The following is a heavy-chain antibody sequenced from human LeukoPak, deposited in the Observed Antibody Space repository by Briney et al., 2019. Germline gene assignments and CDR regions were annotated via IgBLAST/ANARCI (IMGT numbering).Heavy chain of an antibody. V-gene: IGHV4-39*07. CDR2: IYYSGSA. D-gene: IGHD3-22*01. Sequence: SETLSLTCTVSSGSISSIHYYWSWIRQPPGKGLEWIGSIYYSGSAYYNPSLTGRVTISIDTSKKQFSLKLSSVTAADTAVYYCARENYYNTSGVTDYWGQGTLVTVSS. J-gene: IGHJ4*02. CDR1: SGSISSIHYY. CDR3: ARENYYNTSGVTDY.